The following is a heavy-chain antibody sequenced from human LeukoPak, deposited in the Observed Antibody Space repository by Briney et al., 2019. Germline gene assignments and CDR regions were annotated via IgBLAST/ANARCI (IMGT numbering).Heavy chain of an antibody. J-gene: IGHJ4*02. CDR1: GFNLGGNA. CDR3: AKDIFRWSLDY. D-gene: IGHD2-21*01. CDR2: IEGSNDST. V-gene: IGHV3-23*01. Sequence: PGGSLRLSXAASGFNLGGNAMAWVRQAPGKGLEWVSAIEGSNDSTHYADSVRGRFTVSRDTSKSTLFLQMNSLRADDTATYFCAKDIFRWSLDYWAPGVLVTVSS.